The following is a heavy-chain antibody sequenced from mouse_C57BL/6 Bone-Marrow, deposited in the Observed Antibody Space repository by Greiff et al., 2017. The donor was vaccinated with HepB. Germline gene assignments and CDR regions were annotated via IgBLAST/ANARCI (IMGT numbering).Heavy chain of an antibody. V-gene: IGHV14-1*01. J-gene: IGHJ2*01. CDR2: IDHEDGDT. CDR3: TTNYGSSPFDY. Sequence: EVQLQQSGAELVRPGASVKLSCTASGFNIKDYYMHWVKQRPEQGLEWIGRIDHEDGDTEYAPKFQGKATMTADTSSNTAYLQLSSLTSEDTAVYYCTTNYGSSPFDYWGQGTTLTVSS. D-gene: IGHD1-1*01. CDR1: GFNIKDYY.